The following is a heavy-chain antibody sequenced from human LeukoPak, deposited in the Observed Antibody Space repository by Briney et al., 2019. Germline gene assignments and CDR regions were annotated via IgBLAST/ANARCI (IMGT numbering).Heavy chain of an antibody. J-gene: IGHJ4*02. CDR2: INSDGSST. CDR3: ARGVAARPGYFDY. V-gene: IGHV3-74*01. CDR1: GFTFSSYW. D-gene: IGHD6-6*01. Sequence: GGSLRLSCAASGFTFSSYWMHWVRQAPGKGLVWVSRINSDGSSTSYADSVKGRFTIPRDNAKNTLYLQMNSLRAEDTAVYYCARGVAARPGYFDYWGQGTLVTVSS.